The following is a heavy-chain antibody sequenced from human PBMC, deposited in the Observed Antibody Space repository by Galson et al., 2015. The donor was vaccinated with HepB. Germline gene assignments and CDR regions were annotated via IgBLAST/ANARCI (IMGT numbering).Heavy chain of an antibody. Sequence: SLRLSCAASGFTFSGYAMSWVRQAPGKGLEWVSAIRGGGGSTYYADSVKGRFTISRDNSKNTLYLQMNSLRAEDTAVYYCAKPVESSGYYYWGAFDIWGQGTMVTVSS. V-gene: IGHV3-23*01. J-gene: IGHJ3*02. D-gene: IGHD3-22*01. CDR2: IRGGGGST. CDR1: GFTFSGYA. CDR3: AKPVESSGYYYWGAFDI.